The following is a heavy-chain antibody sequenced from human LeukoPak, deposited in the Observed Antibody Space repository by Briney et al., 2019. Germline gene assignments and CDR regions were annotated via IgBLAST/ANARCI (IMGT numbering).Heavy chain of an antibody. CDR3: EGTYYYDSSYDY. Sequence: GGSLTLSCAASGFTLRSYSMIWVRQAPGKGGEWALSIRGSGTSTYYADSVKGRFTISRDNSKNTLYLQMNSLRDDDTAVYYCEGTYYYDSSYDYWGQGTLVTVSS. V-gene: IGHV3-23*01. J-gene: IGHJ4*02. CDR2: IRGSGTST. D-gene: IGHD3-22*01. CDR1: GFTLRSYS.